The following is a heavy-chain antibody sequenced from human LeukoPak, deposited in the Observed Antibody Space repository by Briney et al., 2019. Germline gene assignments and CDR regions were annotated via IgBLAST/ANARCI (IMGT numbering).Heavy chain of an antibody. D-gene: IGHD4-23*01. CDR3: AREVSVGNWSDP. J-gene: IGHJ5*02. V-gene: IGHV1-2*02. CDR1: GYTFTGYY. Sequence: ASVKVSCKASGYTFTGYYMHWVRQAPGQGLEWMGWINPNSGGTNYAQKFQGRVTMTRDTSISTAYMELSRLRSDDTAMYYCAREVSVGNWSDPWGQGTLVTVSS. CDR2: INPNSGGT.